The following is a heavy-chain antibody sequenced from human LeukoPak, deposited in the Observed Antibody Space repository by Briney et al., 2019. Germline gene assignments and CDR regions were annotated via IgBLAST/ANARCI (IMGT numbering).Heavy chain of an antibody. V-gene: IGHV3-23*01. D-gene: IGHD5-24*01. J-gene: IGHJ4*02. CDR3: KMGDGSPPLGQ. CDR2: ISGSGGST. Sequence: GGSLRLSCAASGFTFSNYVLGWVRHAPGKGLQWVSAISGSGGSTYYADSVKGRFTISRGNSGNTLYLQMNSLRAEDTAVYYCKMGDGSPPLGQWGQGTLVTVSS. CDR1: GFTFSNYV.